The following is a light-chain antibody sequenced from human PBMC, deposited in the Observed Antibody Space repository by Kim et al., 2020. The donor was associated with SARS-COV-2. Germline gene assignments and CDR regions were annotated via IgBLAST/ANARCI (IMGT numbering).Light chain of an antibody. V-gene: IGKV3-20*01. J-gene: IGKJ2*04. CDR1: QSLPRNS. Sequence: LSPGERATLSCRASQSLPRNSLAWYQQKPGQAPRLLILAESLRATGIPVRFSGSGFGTDFTLTISRLEPEDFAVYYCQYYGTSRGSFGQGTKLEI. CDR2: AES. CDR3: QYYGTSRGS.